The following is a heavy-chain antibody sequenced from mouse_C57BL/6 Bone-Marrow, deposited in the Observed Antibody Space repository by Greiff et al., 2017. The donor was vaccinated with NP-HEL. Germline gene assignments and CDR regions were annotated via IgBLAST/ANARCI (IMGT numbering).Heavy chain of an antibody. J-gene: IGHJ1*03. CDR1: GYTFTDYE. CDR2: IDPETGGT. D-gene: IGHD1-1*01. CDR3: TRGNYYGSSYWYFDV. Sequence: QVQLQQSGAELVKPGASVKLSCKASGYTFTDYEMHWVKQTPVHGLEWIGAIDPETGGTAYNQKFKGKAILTADKSSSTAYMELRSLTSEDSAVYYCTRGNYYGSSYWYFDVWGTGTTVTVSS. V-gene: IGHV1-15*01.